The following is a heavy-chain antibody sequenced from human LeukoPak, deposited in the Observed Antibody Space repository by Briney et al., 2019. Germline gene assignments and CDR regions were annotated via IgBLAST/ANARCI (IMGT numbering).Heavy chain of an antibody. V-gene: IGHV3-23*01. CDR2: ISGSGGST. J-gene: IGHJ4*02. D-gene: IGHD6-6*01. Sequence: GGSLRLSCAASGFTFSSYAMSWVRQAPGKGLEWVSAISGSGGSTYCADSVKGRFTISRDNSKNTLYLQMNSLRAEDTAVYYCAKDWSSSSEVLRYYFDYWGQGTLVTVSS. CDR1: GFTFSSYA. CDR3: AKDWSSSSEVLRYYFDY.